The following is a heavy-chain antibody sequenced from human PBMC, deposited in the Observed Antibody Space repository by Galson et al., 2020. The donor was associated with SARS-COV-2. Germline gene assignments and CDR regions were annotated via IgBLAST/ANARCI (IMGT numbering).Heavy chain of an antibody. Sequence: ASVKVSCKASGYTFTNYDINWVRQATGQGLEWMGWMNPKSGNTGYVQKFQGRVTMTRDTSINTAYMELSSLTSEDTAVYYCARVWERGFSYGIWFDPWGQGTLVTVSS. J-gene: IGHJ5*02. D-gene: IGHD5-18*01. CDR1: GYTFTNYD. CDR2: MNPKSGNT. V-gene: IGHV1-8*01. CDR3: ARVWERGFSYGIWFDP.